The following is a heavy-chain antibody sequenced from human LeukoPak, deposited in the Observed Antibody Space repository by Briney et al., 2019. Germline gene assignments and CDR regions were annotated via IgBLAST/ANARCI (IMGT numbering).Heavy chain of an antibody. CDR3: ARAGGHYDILTGNPSFGYYGMDV. J-gene: IGHJ6*02. V-gene: IGHV3-33*08. CDR2: IRYDGSNK. CDR1: VFIFSLYG. Sequence: GVSVRLFCAAWVFIFSLYGIQGARRARGRAVEGGADIRYDGSNKQCADSVKERFTFSRDNSKNTMYLQMNSLRAEDTAVYYCARAGGHYDILTGNPSFGYYGMDVWGQGTTVTVSS. D-gene: IGHD3-9*01.